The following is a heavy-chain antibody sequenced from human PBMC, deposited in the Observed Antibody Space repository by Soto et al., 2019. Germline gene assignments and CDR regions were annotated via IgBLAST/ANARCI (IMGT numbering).Heavy chain of an antibody. D-gene: IGHD6-19*01. CDR2: IYYSGST. CDR3: ARLLVAGTRYYYHGMDV. J-gene: IGHJ6*02. CDR1: GGSISSSSYY. V-gene: IGHV4-39*01. Sequence: SETLSLTCTVSGGSISSSSYYWGWIRQAPGKGLEWIGSIYYSGSTYYNPSLKSRVTISVDTSKNQFSLKLSSVTAADTAVYYCARLLVAGTRYYYHGMDVWGQGTTVT.